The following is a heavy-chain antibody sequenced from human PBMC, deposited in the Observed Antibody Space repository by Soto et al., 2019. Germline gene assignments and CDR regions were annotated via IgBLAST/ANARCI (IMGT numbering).Heavy chain of an antibody. CDR3: ARLKGILTGYYRWFDP. CDR2: INHSGST. J-gene: IGHJ5*02. CDR1: GGSFSGYY. Sequence: SETLSLTCAVYGGSFSGYYWSWIRQPPGKGLEWIGEINHSGSTNYNPSLKSRVTISVDTSKNQFSLKLSSVTAADTAVYYCARLKGILTGYYRWFDPWGQGTLVTVSS. D-gene: IGHD3-9*01. V-gene: IGHV4-34*01.